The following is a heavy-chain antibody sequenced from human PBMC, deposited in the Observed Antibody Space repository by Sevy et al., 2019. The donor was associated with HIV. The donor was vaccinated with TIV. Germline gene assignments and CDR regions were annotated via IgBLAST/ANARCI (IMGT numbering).Heavy chain of an antibody. J-gene: IGHJ4*02. CDR3: ARGTSSSRLRFDY. D-gene: IGHD6-19*01. CDR2: ISSDATNK. V-gene: IGHV3-30*14. Sequence: GGSLRLSCKASGFTFSDYAMHWVRQAPGKGPEWVAVISSDATNKFYADSEKDSFTISRDNLKNTLYLQINNLRPADTAVYYCARGTSSSRLRFDYWGQGTLVTGSS. CDR1: GFTFSDYA.